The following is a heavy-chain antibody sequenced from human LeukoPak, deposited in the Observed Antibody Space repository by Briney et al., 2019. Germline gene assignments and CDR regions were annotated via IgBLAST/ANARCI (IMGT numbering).Heavy chain of an antibody. CDR2: IWFDGNNK. J-gene: IGHJ5*02. CDR3: AKAFYTSGWYSPFDP. CDR1: GFTFSSYV. D-gene: IGHD6-19*01. V-gene: IGHV3-33*06. Sequence: GGSLRLSCAASGFTFSSYVMHWVRQAPGKGLEWVTIIWFDGNNKYYADSVKGRFTISRDNSKNTLYLQMNSLRAEDTAVYYCAKAFYTSGWYSPFDPWGQGTLVTVSS.